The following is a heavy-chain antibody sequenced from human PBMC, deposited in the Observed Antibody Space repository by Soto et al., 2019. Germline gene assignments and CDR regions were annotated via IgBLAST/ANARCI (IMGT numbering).Heavy chain of an antibody. D-gene: IGHD5-12*01. Sequence: PSETLSLTCTVSGGSTSSYYWSWIRQPPGKGLEWIGYIYYSGSTNYNPSLKSRVTISVDTSKNQFSLKLSSVTAADTAVYYCARYSSEYSGYSQYWYFDLWGRGTLVTVSS. V-gene: IGHV4-59*08. CDR3: ARYSSEYSGYSQYWYFDL. J-gene: IGHJ2*01. CDR2: IYYSGST. CDR1: GGSTSSYY.